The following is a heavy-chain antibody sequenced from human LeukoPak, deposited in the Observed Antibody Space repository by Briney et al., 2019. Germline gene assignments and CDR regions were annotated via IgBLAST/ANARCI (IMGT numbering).Heavy chain of an antibody. CDR1: GGSIINSNYH. V-gene: IGHV4-39*01. CDR3: ARRLFTNYFDY. CDR2: IFYSGNN. Sequence: SETLSLTCTVSGGSIINSNYHWGWIRQPPGKGLEWIGNIFYSGNNYYNVSLKSRVSISVDTSKNQFSLKVSSVTATDTAVYFCARRLFTNYFDYWGQGILVTVSS. D-gene: IGHD2-2*01. J-gene: IGHJ4*02.